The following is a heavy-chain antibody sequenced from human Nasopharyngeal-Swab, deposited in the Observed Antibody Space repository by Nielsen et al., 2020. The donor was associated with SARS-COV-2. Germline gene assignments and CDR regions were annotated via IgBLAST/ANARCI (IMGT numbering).Heavy chain of an antibody. D-gene: IGHD3-3*01. V-gene: IGHV3-7*03. J-gene: IGHJ6*03. CDR3: ARDGSRVTIFGVITTPKYYYYMDV. Sequence: GESLKISCAASGFTFSSYWMSWVRQAPGKGLEWVANIKQDGSEKYYVDSVKGRFTISRDNAKNSLYLQMNSLRAEDTAVYYCARDGSRVTIFGVITTPKYYYYMDVWGKGTTVTVSS. CDR1: GFTFSSYW. CDR2: IKQDGSEK.